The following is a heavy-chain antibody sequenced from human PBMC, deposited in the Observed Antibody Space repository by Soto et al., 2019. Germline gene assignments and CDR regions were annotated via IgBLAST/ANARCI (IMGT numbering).Heavy chain of an antibody. V-gene: IGHV3-66*01. D-gene: IGHD5-12*01. J-gene: IGHJ4*02. CDR2: IYSGGST. Sequence: GSLRRSGAASGITFCGNYMIWVRQAPGKGLEWVSVIYSGGSTYYADSVKGRFTISRDNSKNTLYLQMNSLRAEDTAVYYCARGQRGYDAYFDYWGQGTLVTVSS. CDR1: GITFCGNY. CDR3: ARGQRGYDAYFDY.